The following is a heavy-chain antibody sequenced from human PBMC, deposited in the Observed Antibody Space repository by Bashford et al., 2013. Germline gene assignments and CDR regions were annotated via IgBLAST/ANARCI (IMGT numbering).Heavy chain of an antibody. CDR2: ILCTSGTT. Sequence: SVKVSCKASGGTFSRFGISWVRQAPGQGLEWMGGILCTSGTTSYAQKFQGRITITADKSTTTAYMELSSLLSEDTAVYYCVTVRGCSSRTNCLDDAFDFWGQGTMVTVSS. D-gene: IGHD2-2*01. CDR1: GGTFSRFG. V-gene: IGHV1-69*06. CDR3: VTVRGCSSRTNCLDDAFDF. J-gene: IGHJ3*01.